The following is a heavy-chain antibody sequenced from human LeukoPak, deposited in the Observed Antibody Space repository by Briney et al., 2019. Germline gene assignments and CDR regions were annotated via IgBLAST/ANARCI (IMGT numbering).Heavy chain of an antibody. CDR2: ITTGRGET. D-gene: IGHD5/OR15-5a*01. V-gene: IGHV1-3*03. CDR3: ARVGDYSVFQLDF. CDR1: GYTFTDYA. Sequence: VASVKVSCKASGYTFTDYALHWGRQAPGQSLEWMGWITTGRGETRYSQEFQRRITFTRDTSASTVYMDLSDLRSEDTAVYYCARVGDYSVFQLDFWGRGTLVTVSP. J-gene: IGHJ4*02.